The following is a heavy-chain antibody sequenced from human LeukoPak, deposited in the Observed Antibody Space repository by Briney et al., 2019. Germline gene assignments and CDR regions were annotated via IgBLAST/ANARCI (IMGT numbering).Heavy chain of an antibody. Sequence: PGGSLRLSCAASRLTFSSYAMHSVGQAPGTGLEDVSGISSNGGRTYYANSVKGRFTIPRENSKNTLDLPLGSLRAEDMAVYYCARGIRPLSTSCDYWGQGTLVTVSS. CDR2: ISSNGGRT. V-gene: IGHV3-64*01. D-gene: IGHD2-2*01. J-gene: IGHJ4*02. CDR3: ARGIRPLSTSCDY. CDR1: RLTFSSYA.